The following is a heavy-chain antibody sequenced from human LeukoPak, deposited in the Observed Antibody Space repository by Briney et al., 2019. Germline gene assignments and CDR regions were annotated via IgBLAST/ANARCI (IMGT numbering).Heavy chain of an antibody. J-gene: IGHJ6*02. V-gene: IGHV4-39*01. CDR1: GGSLSSSSYY. CDR2: IYYSGST. Sequence: SETLSLTCTVSGGSLSSSSYYWGWIRQPPGKGLEWIGSIYYSGSTYYNPSLKSRATISVDTSKNQFSLKLSSVTAADTAVYYCARHVPTGYYYYGMDVWGQGTTVTVSS. D-gene: IGHD1-14*01. CDR3: ARHVPTGYYYYGMDV.